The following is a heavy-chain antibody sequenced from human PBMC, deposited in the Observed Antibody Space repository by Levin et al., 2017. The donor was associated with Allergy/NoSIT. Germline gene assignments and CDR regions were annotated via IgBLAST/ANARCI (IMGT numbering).Heavy chain of an antibody. CDR2: INPSDGRT. CDR3: ARERVGYYYAPMDV. D-gene: IGHD3-10*01. V-gene: IGHV1-46*04. J-gene: IGHJ6*02. CDR1: GYSFSTYY. Sequence: ASVKVSCKTSGYSFSTYYIHWVRQAPGQGLEWMGVINPSDGRTDYAQMLQGRVIMTMDMSTGSVYLELSGLRSEDTAIYFCARERVGYYYAPMDVWGQGTAVTVSS.